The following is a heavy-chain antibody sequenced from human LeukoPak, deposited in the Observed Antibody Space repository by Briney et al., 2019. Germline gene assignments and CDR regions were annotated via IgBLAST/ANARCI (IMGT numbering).Heavy chain of an antibody. CDR3: AIRYSGTYSDY. J-gene: IGHJ4*02. CDR2: IYPGDSDT. CDR1: GYSFTTNW. D-gene: IGHD1-26*01. Sequence: GESLKIPCKGSGYSFTTNWIGRVRQMPGKGLEWMGIIYPGDSDTRYSPSFQGQVTMSADTSISTAYLQWSSLKASDTAMYYCAIRYSGTYSDYWGQGTLVTVSS. V-gene: IGHV5-51*01.